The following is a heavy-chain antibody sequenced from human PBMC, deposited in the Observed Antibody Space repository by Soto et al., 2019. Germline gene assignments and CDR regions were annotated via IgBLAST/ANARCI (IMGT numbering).Heavy chain of an antibody. V-gene: IGHV4-61*08. CDR2: VYYSGGT. J-gene: IGHJ5*02. CDR3: KREQSDDNYFDP. Sequence: PSETLSLTCTVSGAALSSGGYFYTWVRQPPGKGLEWLGYVYYSGGTNYNPTLKSRVAISLDKSKSQFSLRLISVTAADTAVYYCKREQSDDNYFDPWGQGNLVTVSS. D-gene: IGHD6-19*01. CDR1: GAALSSGGYF.